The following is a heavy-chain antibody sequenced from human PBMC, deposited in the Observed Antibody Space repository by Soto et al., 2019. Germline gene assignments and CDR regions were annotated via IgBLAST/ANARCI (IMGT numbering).Heavy chain of an antibody. CDR2: IDPSDSYT. V-gene: IGHV5-10-1*01. J-gene: IGHJ6*02. CDR1: GYSFTSYW. CDR3: ARHSDFSGSYPYYYGMDV. D-gene: IGHD1-26*01. Sequence: PGESLKISCQGSGYSFTSYWISWVRQMPGKGLEWMGRIDPSDSYTNYSPSFQGHVTISADKSISTAYLQWSSLKASDTAMYYCARHSDFSGSYPYYYGMDVWGQGTTVTVSS.